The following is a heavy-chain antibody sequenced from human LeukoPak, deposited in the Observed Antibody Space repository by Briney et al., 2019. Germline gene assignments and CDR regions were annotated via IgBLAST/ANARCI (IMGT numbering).Heavy chain of an antibody. J-gene: IGHJ4*02. D-gene: IGHD3-22*01. Sequence: ASVKVSCKASGYTFTGYYMHWVRQAPGQGLEWMGRINPNSGGTNYAQKFQGRVTMTRDTSISTAYMELSRPRSDDTAVYYCARHYDSSGYFEPDYWGQGTLVTVSS. CDR2: INPNSGGT. CDR1: GYTFTGYY. V-gene: IGHV1-2*06. CDR3: ARHYDSSGYFEPDY.